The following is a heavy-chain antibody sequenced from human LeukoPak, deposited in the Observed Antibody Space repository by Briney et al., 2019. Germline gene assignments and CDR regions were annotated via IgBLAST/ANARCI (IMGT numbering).Heavy chain of an antibody. Sequence: TTSETLSLTCAVYGGSFTSYYWSWIRQPPGKGLEWIGEISHTGHTSYNPSLKSRVTMSVEKSKNQLSLILTSVTAADTAVYYCARGPYSSDAGYWGQGTLVTVSS. J-gene: IGHJ4*02. V-gene: IGHV4-34*01. CDR2: ISHTGHT. CDR3: ARGPYSSDAGY. CDR1: GGSFTSYY. D-gene: IGHD6-25*01.